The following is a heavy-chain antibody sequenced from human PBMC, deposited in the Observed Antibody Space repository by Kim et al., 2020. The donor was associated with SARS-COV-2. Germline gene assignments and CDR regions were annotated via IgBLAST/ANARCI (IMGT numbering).Heavy chain of an antibody. V-gene: IGHV4-34*01. D-gene: IGHD6-19*01. Sequence: SETLSLTCAVYGGSFSGYYWSWIRQPPGKGLEWIGEINHSGSTNYNPSLKSRVTISVDTSKNQFSLKLSSVTAADTAVYYCARGKWLRRGYFDYWGQGT. J-gene: IGHJ4*02. CDR3: ARGKWLRRGYFDY. CDR2: INHSGST. CDR1: GGSFSGYY.